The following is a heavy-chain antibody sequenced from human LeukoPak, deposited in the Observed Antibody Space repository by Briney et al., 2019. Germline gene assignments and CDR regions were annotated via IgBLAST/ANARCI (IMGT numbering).Heavy chain of an antibody. CDR2: IRYDGSNK. D-gene: IGHD3-22*01. J-gene: IGHJ5*02. CDR3: AKDLRKIYYDSRGSNWFDP. Sequence: GGSLRLSCAASGFTFSSYGMHWVRQAPGKGLEWVAFIRYDGSNKYYADSVKGRFTISRDNSKNTLYLQMNSLRAEDTAVYYCAKDLRKIYYDSRGSNWFDPWGQGTLVTVSS. V-gene: IGHV3-30*02. CDR1: GFTFSSYG.